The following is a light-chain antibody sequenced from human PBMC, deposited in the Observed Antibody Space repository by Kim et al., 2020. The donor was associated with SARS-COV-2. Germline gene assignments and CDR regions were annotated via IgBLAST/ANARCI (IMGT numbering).Light chain of an antibody. CDR1: QNINTN. J-gene: IGKJ1*01. CDR2: GAS. CDR3: QQYNSWPGT. V-gene: IGKV3-15*01. Sequence: VSTGERAPPSCRARQNINTNLAWYQQKPGQAPRLLIYGASTRATDIPARFSGSGSGTDFTLTISSLQSEDFAVYCCQQYNSWPGTFGQGTKVDIK.